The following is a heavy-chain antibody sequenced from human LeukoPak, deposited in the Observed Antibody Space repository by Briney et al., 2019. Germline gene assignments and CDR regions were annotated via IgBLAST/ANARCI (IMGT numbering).Heavy chain of an antibody. V-gene: IGHV3-33*08. J-gene: IGHJ1*01. CDR2: IWYDGSNK. CDR3: ARGSHYYDSSGYYYFQH. Sequence: GGSLRLSCAASGFDFSSNWMHWVRQAPGKGLEWVAVIWYDGSNKYYADSVKGRFTISRDNSKNTLYLQMNSLRAEDTAVYYCARGSHYYDSSGYYYFQHWGQGTLVTVSS. D-gene: IGHD3-22*01. CDR1: GFDFSSNW.